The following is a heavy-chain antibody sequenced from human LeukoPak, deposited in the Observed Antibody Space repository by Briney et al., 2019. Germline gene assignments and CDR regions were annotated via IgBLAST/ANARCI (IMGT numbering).Heavy chain of an antibody. CDR3: AKRGVVIRVFLVGFHKEAYYFDS. V-gene: IGHV3-23*01. CDR2: LSGSGGGT. J-gene: IGHJ4*02. CDR1: GITLSNYG. Sequence: GGSLRLSRAVSGITLSNYGMSWVRQAPGKGLEWVAGLSGSGGGTNYADSVQGRFTISRDNPKNTLYLQMNSLRSEDTAVYFCAKRGVVIRVFLVGFHKEAYYFDSWGQGALVTVSS. D-gene: IGHD3-10*01.